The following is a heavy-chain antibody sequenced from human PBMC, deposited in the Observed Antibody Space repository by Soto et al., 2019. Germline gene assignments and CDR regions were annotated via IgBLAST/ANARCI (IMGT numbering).Heavy chain of an antibody. CDR2: MNPNSGNT. J-gene: IGHJ6*02. Sequence: ASVKVSCKASGYTFTSYDINWVRQATGQGLEWMGWMNPNSGNTGYAQKFQGRVTMTRNTSISTAYMELSSLRSEDTAVYYCVRFLECSNYYYYYGMDVWGQGTTVTVSS. CDR1: GYTFTSYD. CDR3: VRFLECSNYYYYYGMDV. V-gene: IGHV1-8*01. D-gene: IGHD3-3*01.